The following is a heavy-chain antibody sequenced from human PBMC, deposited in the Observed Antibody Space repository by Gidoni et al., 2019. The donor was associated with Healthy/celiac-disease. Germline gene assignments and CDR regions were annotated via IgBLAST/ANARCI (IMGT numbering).Heavy chain of an antibody. Sequence: QVQLVQSGAEVKKPGSSVKVSRKASGGTFSSYAIRWVRQAPGQGLEWMGGIIPIFGTANYAQKFQGRVTITADESTSTAYMELSSLRSEDTAVYYCARERAAIVVVPAARPYYYYGMDVWGQGTTVTVSS. CDR2: IIPIFGTA. D-gene: IGHD2-2*01. CDR3: ARERAAIVVVPAARPYYYYGMDV. J-gene: IGHJ6*02. CDR1: GGTFSSYA. V-gene: IGHV1-69*01.